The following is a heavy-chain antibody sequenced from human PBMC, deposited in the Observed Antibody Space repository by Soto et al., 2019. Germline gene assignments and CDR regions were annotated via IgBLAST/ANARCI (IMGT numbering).Heavy chain of an antibody. CDR2: VSASGTT. J-gene: IGHJ4*02. D-gene: IGHD1-26*01. CDR3: ARVGHLNVYYASDY. V-gene: IGHV4-59*02. CDR1: GGSVRDSY. Sequence: QVQLQASGPGLVKPSETLSLICTVSGGSVRDSYWTWIRQPPGKGLEWIGYVSASGTTKYSSSLKSRVNMSVDTSKNQFSLKVNSVTTADTAIYYCARVGHLNVYYASDYWGQGVLVTVSS.